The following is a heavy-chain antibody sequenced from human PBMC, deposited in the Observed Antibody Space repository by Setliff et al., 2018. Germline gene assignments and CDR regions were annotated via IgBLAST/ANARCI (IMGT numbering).Heavy chain of an antibody. CDR2: IFHSGST. V-gene: IGHV4-59*08. CDR3: ASQPTLSWFDR. Sequence: PSETLSLTCTVSGGSISSHYWSWIRQPPGKGLEWIGSIFHSGSTYYNPSLKSRVTISVHTSKNQFSLKLSSVTAADTAVYYCASQPTLSWFDRWGQGTLVTVSS. J-gene: IGHJ5*02. CDR1: GGSISSHY.